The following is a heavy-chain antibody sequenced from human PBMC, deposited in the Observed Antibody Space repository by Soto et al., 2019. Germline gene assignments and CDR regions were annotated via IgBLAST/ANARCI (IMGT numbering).Heavy chain of an antibody. D-gene: IGHD1-26*01. J-gene: IGHJ5*02. CDR3: AKDRPVKARSGSLSS. V-gene: IGHV3-30*18. CDR1: GLIFSNYG. Sequence: VQLVESGGGVVQPGRSLRLSCAASGLIFSNYGMHWVRQAPGKGLEWVALISHDGKNKYYADSVQGRFTISRDNSKNTLYLQMNSLRGDDTAVYYCAKDRPVKARSGSLSSWGQGTLVTVSS. CDR2: ISHDGKNK.